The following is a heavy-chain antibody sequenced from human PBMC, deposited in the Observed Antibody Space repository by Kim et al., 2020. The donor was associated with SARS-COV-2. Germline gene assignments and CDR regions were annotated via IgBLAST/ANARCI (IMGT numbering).Heavy chain of an antibody. J-gene: IGHJ4*02. CDR3: TTSQQNGRHMVRGEVY. D-gene: IGHD3-10*01. Sequence: GGSLRLSCAASGFTFSNAWMSWVRQAPGKGLEWVGRIKSKTDGGTTDYAAPVKGRFTISRDDSKNTLYLQMNSLKTEDTAVYYCTTSQQNGRHMVRGEVYWGQGTLVTVSS. V-gene: IGHV3-15*01. CDR1: GFTFSNAW. CDR2: IKSKTDGGTT.